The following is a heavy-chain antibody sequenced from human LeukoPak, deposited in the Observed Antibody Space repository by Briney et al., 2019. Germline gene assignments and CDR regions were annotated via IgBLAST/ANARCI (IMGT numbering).Heavy chain of an antibody. CDR3: ARDRGSWYGNSPDDIDY. CDR1: GFSLSSYA. J-gene: IGHJ4*02. V-gene: IGHV3-23*01. CDR2: TSSSDDGK. D-gene: IGHD6-13*01. Sequence: PGGSLRLSCTVSGFSLSSYAMSWVRRAPGKGLEWVSATSSSDDGKYYADSVRGRFTISRDNSRNTLYLQMNSLRAEDTAVYYCARDRGSWYGNSPDDIDYWGQGTLVTVSS.